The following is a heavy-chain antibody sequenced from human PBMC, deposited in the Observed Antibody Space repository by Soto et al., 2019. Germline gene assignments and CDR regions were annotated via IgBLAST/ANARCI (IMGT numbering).Heavy chain of an antibody. J-gene: IGHJ6*03. CDR2: MNPNSGNT. CDR3: AREYSGTPPHYYYYYMDV. Sequence: ASVKVSCKASGYTFTSYDINWVRQATGQGLEWMRWMNPNSGNTGYAQKFQGRVTMTRNTSISTAYMELSSLRSEDTAVDYCAREYSGTPPHYYYYYMDVWGKGTTVTVAS. CDR1: GYTFTSYD. V-gene: IGHV1-8*01. D-gene: IGHD5-12*01.